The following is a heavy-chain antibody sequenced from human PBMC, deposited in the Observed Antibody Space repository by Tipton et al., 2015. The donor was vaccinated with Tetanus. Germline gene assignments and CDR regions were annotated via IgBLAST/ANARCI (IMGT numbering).Heavy chain of an antibody. CDR3: ARVFGQLLRVVVFDY. D-gene: IGHD2-15*01. V-gene: IGHV4-59*12. J-gene: IGHJ4*02. Sequence: TLSLTCSVSGASISSYYWSWIRQPPGKALEFIGYINYSGNTRNNPSLRSRVTTSVDMSKNQFSLRLTSVTAADTAVYYCARVFGQLLRVVVFDYWGQGMMVTVSS. CDR2: INYSGNT. CDR1: GASISSYY.